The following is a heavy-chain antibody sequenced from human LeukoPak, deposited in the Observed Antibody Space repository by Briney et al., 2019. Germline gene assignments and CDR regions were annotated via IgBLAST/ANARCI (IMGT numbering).Heavy chain of an antibody. CDR2: ISWDGGST. CDR3: AKGARVPAAYLYYYYYYMDV. V-gene: IGHV3-43D*03. CDR1: GFTFDDYA. D-gene: IGHD2-2*01. J-gene: IGHJ6*03. Sequence: PGGSLRLSCAASGFTFDDYAMHWVRQAPGKGLEWVSLISWDGGSTYYADSVKGRLTISRDNSKNSLYLQMNSLRAEDTALYYCAKGARVPAAYLYYYYYYMDVWGKGTTVTVSS.